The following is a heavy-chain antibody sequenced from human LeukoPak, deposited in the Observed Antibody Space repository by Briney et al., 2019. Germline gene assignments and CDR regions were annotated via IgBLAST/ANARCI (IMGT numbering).Heavy chain of an antibody. D-gene: IGHD6-6*01. Sequence: ASVKVSCKASGGTFSSYAISWVRQAPGQGLEWMGGIIPIFGTANYAQKFQGRVTITTDESSSTAYMELSSLRSEDTAVYYCARYVAARPYYYYYYMDVWGKGTTVTVSS. CDR1: GGTFSSYA. J-gene: IGHJ6*03. CDR3: ARYVAARPYYYYYYMDV. CDR2: IIPIFGTA. V-gene: IGHV1-69*05.